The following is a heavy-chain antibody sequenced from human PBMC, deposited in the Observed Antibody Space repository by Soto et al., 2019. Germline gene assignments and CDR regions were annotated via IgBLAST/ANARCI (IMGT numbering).Heavy chain of an antibody. D-gene: IGHD3-3*01. V-gene: IGHV4-30-4*01. J-gene: IGHJ6*02. Sequence: SETLSLTCTVSGGSISSGDYYWSWIRQPPGKGLEWIGYIYYSGSTYYNPSLKSRVTISVDTSKNQFSLKLSSVTAADTAVYYCAREKLYYDFWSGYYTPRYGMDVWGQGTTVTVSS. CDR1: GGSISSGDYY. CDR2: IYYSGST. CDR3: AREKLYYDFWSGYYTPRYGMDV.